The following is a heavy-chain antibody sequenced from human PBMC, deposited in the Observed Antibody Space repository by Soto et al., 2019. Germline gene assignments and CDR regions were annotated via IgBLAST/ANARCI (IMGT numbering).Heavy chain of an antibody. CDR1: GFTFSGSA. Sequence: GGSLRLSCAASGFTFSGSAMHWVRQASGKGLEWVGRIRSKANSYATAYAASVKGRFTISRDDSKNTAYLQMNSLKTEDTAVYYCTRDFDAALDVWGKGTTVTVSS. J-gene: IGHJ6*04. D-gene: IGHD2-15*01. CDR2: IRSKANSYAT. V-gene: IGHV3-73*01. CDR3: TRDFDAALDV.